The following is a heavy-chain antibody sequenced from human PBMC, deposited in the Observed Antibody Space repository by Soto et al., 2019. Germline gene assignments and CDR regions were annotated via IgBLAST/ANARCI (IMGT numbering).Heavy chain of an antibody. CDR2: INHSGST. Sequence: PSETLSLTCAVYGGSFSGYYWSWIRQPPGNGLEWIGEINHSGSTNYNPSLKSRVTISVDTSKNQFSLKLSSVTAADTAVYYCARGGMVRGNNWFDPWGQGTLVTVSS. D-gene: IGHD3-10*01. CDR1: GGSFSGYY. J-gene: IGHJ5*02. V-gene: IGHV4-34*01. CDR3: ARGGMVRGNNWFDP.